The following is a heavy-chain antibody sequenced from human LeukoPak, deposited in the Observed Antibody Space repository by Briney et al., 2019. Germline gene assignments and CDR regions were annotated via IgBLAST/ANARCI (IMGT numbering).Heavy chain of an antibody. CDR3: ARDSVCSGGSCYSHYFDY. J-gene: IGHJ4*02. CDR2: ISAYNGNT. Sequence: GASVKVSCKASGYTFTSCGISWVRQAPGQGLEWMGWISAYNGNTNYAQKLQGRVTMTTDTSTSTAYMELRSLRSDDTAVYYCARDSVCSGGSCYSHYFDYWGQGTLVTVSS. D-gene: IGHD2-15*01. CDR1: GYTFTSCG. V-gene: IGHV1-18*04.